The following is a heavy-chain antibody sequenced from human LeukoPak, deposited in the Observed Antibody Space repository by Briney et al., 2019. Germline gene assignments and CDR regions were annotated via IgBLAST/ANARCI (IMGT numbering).Heavy chain of an antibody. V-gene: IGHV3-30-3*01. CDR3: ARNHPTDYYYYGMDV. Sequence: GGSLRLSCAASGFTFSSYAMHWVRQAPGKGLEWVAVISYDGSNKYYADSVKGRFTISRDNSKNTLYLQMNSLRAEDTAVYYCARNHPTDYYYYGMDVWGQGTTVTVSS. J-gene: IGHJ6*02. CDR2: ISYDGSNK. CDR1: GFTFSSYA.